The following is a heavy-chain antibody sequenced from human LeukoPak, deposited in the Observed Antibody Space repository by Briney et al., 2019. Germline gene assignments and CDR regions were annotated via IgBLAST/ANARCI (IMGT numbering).Heavy chain of an antibody. V-gene: IGHV1-2*02. CDR2: INPNSGGT. D-gene: IGHD3-22*01. J-gene: IGHJ3*02. CDR3: ATYADSSGYYYIKSDAFDI. CDR1: GYTFTGYY. Sequence: GASVKVSCKASGYTFTGYYMHWVRQAPGQGLEWMGWINPNSGGTNYAQKFQGRVTMNKDTSISTAYMELSRLRSDDTAVYYCATYADSSGYYYIKSDAFDIWGQGTMVTVSP.